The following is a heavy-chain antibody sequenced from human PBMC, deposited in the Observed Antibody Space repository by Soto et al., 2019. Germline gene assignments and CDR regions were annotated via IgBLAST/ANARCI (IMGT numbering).Heavy chain of an antibody. CDR1: GFTFRNYY. D-gene: IGHD2-15*01. Sequence: QVQLVESGGALVKPGGSLKLSCAASGFTFRNYYMSWIRQAPGKGLEWVSYISKSGNTTNYAYSVPGRFNISRDNAKNSLYLQMNNLRAEDTAVYYCARAGIRAARLDDYWGQGTLVTVSS. J-gene: IGHJ4*02. CDR3: ARAGIRAARLDDY. CDR2: ISKSGNTT. V-gene: IGHV3-11*01.